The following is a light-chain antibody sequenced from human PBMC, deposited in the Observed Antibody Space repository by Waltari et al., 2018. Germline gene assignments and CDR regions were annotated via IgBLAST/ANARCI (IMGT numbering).Light chain of an antibody. CDR1: QGINNY. CDR3: QQLKSYPIT. V-gene: IGKV1-9*01. J-gene: IGKJ5*01. CDR2: SAS. Sequence: IKLTQSPSSLSASVGDRVTITCRASQGINNYLAWYQQKPGKAPNLLIYSASTLQSGVPSRFSGSGSGTDFTLTISSLQPEDSATYYCQQLKSYPITFGLGTRLEIK.